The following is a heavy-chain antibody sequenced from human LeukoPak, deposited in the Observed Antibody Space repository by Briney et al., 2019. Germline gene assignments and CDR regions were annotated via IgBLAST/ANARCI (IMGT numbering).Heavy chain of an antibody. J-gene: IGHJ4*02. D-gene: IGHD3-16*02. V-gene: IGHV3-15*01. CDR2: IKSKTDGGTT. Sequence: GGSLRLSCAASGFTFSNAWMSWVRQAPGKGLEWVGRIKSKTDGGTTDYAAPVKGRFTISRDDSKNTLYLQMNSLKTEDTAVYYCTTDSGGIMITFGGVIVDYWGQGTLVTVSS. CDR1: GFTFSNAW. CDR3: TTDSGGIMITFGGVIVDY.